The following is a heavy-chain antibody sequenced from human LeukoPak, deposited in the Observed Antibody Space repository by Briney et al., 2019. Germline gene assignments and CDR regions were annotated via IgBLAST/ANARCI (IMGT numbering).Heavy chain of an antibody. CDR2: ISGSGDAT. D-gene: IGHD2-21*02. Sequence: GGSLRLSCAASGFTFTNHAMSWVRQAPGKGLEWVSAISGSGDATKYADSVKGQFTISRDNFKNTVFLQMINLRAEDTAVYFCAKSDCGSDGCKLLNYWGQGILVTVSS. J-gene: IGHJ4*02. CDR1: GFTFTNHA. V-gene: IGHV3-23*01. CDR3: AKSDCGSDGCKLLNY.